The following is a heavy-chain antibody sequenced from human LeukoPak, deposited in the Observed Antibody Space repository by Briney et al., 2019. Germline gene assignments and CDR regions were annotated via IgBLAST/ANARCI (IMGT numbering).Heavy chain of an antibody. D-gene: IGHD1-26*01. V-gene: IGHV1-18*01. J-gene: IGHJ4*02. CDR3: ARDRSSGSDYGDY. CDR2: ISAYNGAT. Sequence: ASVKVSCKASGYTFTSYGITWVRQAPGQGLKWLGWISAYNGATNYAQRLQGRLTMTTDTSTNTAYMDLRSLRSDDTAVYFCARDRSSGSDYGDYWGQGTLVTVSS. CDR1: GYTFTSYG.